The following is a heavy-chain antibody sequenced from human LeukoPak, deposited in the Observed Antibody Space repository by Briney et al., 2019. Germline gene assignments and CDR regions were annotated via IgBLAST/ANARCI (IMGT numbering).Heavy chain of an antibody. D-gene: IGHD3-22*01. V-gene: IGHV1-69*01. CDR1: GGTFSSYA. CDR3: AATYYYDSSGYYPDYFDY. J-gene: IGHJ4*02. Sequence: GASVKVSCTASGGTFSSYAISWVRQAPGQGLEWMGGIIPIFGTANYAQKFQGRVTITADESTSTAYMELSSLRSEDTAVYYCAATYYYDSSGYYPDYFDYWGQGTLVTVSS. CDR2: IIPIFGTA.